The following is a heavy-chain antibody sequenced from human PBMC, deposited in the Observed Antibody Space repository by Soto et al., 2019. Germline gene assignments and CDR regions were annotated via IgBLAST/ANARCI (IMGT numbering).Heavy chain of an antibody. CDR3: ARGGKWELLLSHMDV. CDR2: IWYDGSNK. J-gene: IGHJ6*02. V-gene: IGHV3-33*01. D-gene: IGHD1-26*01. Sequence: GGSLRLSCAASGFTFSSYGMHWVRQAPGKGLEWVAVIWYDGSNKYYADSVKGRFTISRDNSKNTLYLQMNSLRAEDTAVYYCARGGKWELLLSHMDVWGQGNTVTVSS. CDR1: GFTFSSYG.